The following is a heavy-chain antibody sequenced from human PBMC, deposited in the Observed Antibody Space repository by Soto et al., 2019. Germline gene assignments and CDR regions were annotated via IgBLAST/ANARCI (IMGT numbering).Heavy chain of an antibody. D-gene: IGHD5-12*01. CDR1: GYSFTSYW. CDR3: AFTNSGYEGDDAFDI. V-gene: IGHV5-51*01. J-gene: IGHJ3*02. Sequence: GESLKISCKGSGYSFTSYWIGWVRQMPGKGLEWMGIIYPGDSDTRYSPSFQGQVTISADKSISTAYLQWSSLKASDTAMYYCAFTNSGYEGDDAFDIWGQGTMVTVSS. CDR2: IYPGDSDT.